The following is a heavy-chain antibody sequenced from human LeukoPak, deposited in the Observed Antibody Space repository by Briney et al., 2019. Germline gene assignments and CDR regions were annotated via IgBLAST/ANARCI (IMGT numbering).Heavy chain of an antibody. CDR1: GFTLSSYA. D-gene: IGHD5-24*01. Sequence: QAGGSLRLSCAASGFTLSSYAMSGVRQAPGKGLEDVSGLSGSGDEKYYADSVKGRFAISRDNSNPTLFLQIDSLRAEDTAVYYCAKRRRDGYNSVFDYWGQGSLVTVSS. CDR3: AKRRRDGYNSVFDY. CDR2: LSGSGDEK. J-gene: IGHJ4*02. V-gene: IGHV3-23*01.